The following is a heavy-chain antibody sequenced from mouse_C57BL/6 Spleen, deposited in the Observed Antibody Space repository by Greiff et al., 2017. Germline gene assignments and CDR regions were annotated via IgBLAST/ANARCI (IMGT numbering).Heavy chain of an antibody. CDR2: INPSSGYT. V-gene: IGHV1-7*01. CDR3: ARSIYYDYACFAY. CDR1: GYTFTSYW. Sequence: QVQLKQSGAELAKPGASVKLSCKASGYTFTSYWMHWVKQRPGQGLEWIGYINPSSGYTKYNQKFKDKATLTADKSSSTAYMQLSSLTYEDSAVYYCARSIYYDYACFAYWGQGTLVTVSA. J-gene: IGHJ3*01. D-gene: IGHD2-4*01.